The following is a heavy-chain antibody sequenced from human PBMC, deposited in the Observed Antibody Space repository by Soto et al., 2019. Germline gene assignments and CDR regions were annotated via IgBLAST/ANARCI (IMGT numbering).Heavy chain of an antibody. CDR2: IYYSGST. Sequence: PSETLSLTCTVSGGSISSYYWSWIRQPPGKGLEWIGYIYYSGSTNYNPSLKSRVTISVDTSKNQFSLKLSSVTAADTAVYYCARHTLRFFLDYWGQGTLVTVSS. CDR3: ARHTLRFFLDY. CDR1: GGSISSYY. V-gene: IGHV4-59*08. D-gene: IGHD4-17*01. J-gene: IGHJ4*02.